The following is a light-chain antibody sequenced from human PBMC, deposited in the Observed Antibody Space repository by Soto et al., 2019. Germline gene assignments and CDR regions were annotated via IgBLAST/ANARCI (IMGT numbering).Light chain of an antibody. V-gene: IGLV2-14*01. CDR3: SSYTRISTQV. Sequence: QSALTQPASVSGSPGQSITISCTGTSSDVGSYNYVSWYHQHPGKAPKLLIFEVTNRPSGVSDRFSGSKSGNTASLTISGLQAEDEADYYCSSYTRISTQVFGGGTQLTVL. J-gene: IGLJ2*01. CDR2: EVT. CDR1: SSDVGSYNY.